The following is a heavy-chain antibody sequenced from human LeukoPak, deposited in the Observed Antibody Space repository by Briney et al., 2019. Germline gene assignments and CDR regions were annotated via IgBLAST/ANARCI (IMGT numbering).Heavy chain of an antibody. J-gene: IGHJ4*02. CDR2: IDHSGST. D-gene: IGHD2-2*01. CDR3: ARADSYYCSSTSFNGHYFDS. Sequence: SETLSLTCNVFDGSISTYYWSWIRQPPGKGLEWIGYIDHSGSTSYNPSLKSRVTISVDTSKNQFSLRLTSVTAADTAVYFCARADSYYCSSTSFNGHYFDSWGQGTLVTVSS. V-gene: IGHV4-59*01. CDR1: DGSISTYY.